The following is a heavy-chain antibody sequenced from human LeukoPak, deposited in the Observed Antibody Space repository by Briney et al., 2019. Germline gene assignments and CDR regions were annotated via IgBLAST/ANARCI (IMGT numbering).Heavy chain of an antibody. CDR2: ISGSGGST. CDR1: GFTFSSYA. Sequence: PGGPLRLSCAASGFTFSSYAMSWVRQAPGKGLEWVSAISGSGGSTYYADSVKGRFTISRDNSKNTLYLQMNSLRAEDTAVYYCAKADIVVVPAANFDYWGQGTLVTVSS. J-gene: IGHJ4*02. D-gene: IGHD2-2*01. V-gene: IGHV3-23*01. CDR3: AKADIVVVPAANFDY.